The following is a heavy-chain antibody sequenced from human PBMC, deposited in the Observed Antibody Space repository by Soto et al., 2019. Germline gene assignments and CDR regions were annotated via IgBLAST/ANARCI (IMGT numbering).Heavy chain of an antibody. CDR2: IYHSGNT. CDR3: ARGSNSPGY. D-gene: IGHD4-4*01. CDR1: GGSISTYY. V-gene: IGHV4-59*01. Sequence: SETLSLTCTVSGGSISTYYWSWIRQPPGKGLEWIGYIYHSGNTNYNPSLKPRVTISIDTPKNQFSLKLNSVNAADTAVYYCARGSNSPGYWGQGTLVTVSS. J-gene: IGHJ4*02.